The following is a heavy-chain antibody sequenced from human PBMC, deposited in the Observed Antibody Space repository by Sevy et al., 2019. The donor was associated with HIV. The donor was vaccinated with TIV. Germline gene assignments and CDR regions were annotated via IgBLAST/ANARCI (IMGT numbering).Heavy chain of an antibody. CDR3: ATTKDYYDSSGSPFDY. CDR2: FEPEDAET. V-gene: IGHV1-24*01. D-gene: IGHD3-22*01. J-gene: IGHJ4*02. CDR1: GYTLSQLS. Sequence: ASVKVSCKVSGYTLSQLSLHWVRQAPGKGLEWMGSFEPEDAETIYAQKFQGRVTMTEDRSTDTAYMELSSLRSEDTAVYFCATTKDYYDSSGSPFDYWGQGTLAPSPQ.